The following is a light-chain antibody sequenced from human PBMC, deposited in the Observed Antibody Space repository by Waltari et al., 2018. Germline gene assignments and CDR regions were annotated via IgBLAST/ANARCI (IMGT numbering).Light chain of an antibody. J-gene: IGKJ1*01. CDR1: QFVSSSY. V-gene: IGKV3-20*01. CDR3: QQCGSSPWT. Sequence: EIVLTQSPGTLSLSPGERATLSCRASQFVSSSYLAWYQQNPGQAPRLLIYGASIRATGIPDRLSGSGSGTDFTLTISRLEPEDFAVYYCQQCGSSPWTFGQGTKVEIK. CDR2: GAS.